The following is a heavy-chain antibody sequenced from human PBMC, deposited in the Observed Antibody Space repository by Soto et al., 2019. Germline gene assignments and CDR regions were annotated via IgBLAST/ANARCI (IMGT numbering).Heavy chain of an antibody. Sequence: EVQLLESGGGLVQPGGSLSLSCAASGFTFSTYAMSWVRQAPGKGLEWVSTISDSGARTYYADSVKGRFTISRDSSKNTLYLQMNSLRAEDTAVYYCAKDKNAIFGDVWGKGTKVSVSS. CDR3: AKDKNAIFGDV. CDR1: GFTFSTYA. CDR2: ISDSGART. J-gene: IGHJ6*04. V-gene: IGHV3-23*01. D-gene: IGHD3-3*01.